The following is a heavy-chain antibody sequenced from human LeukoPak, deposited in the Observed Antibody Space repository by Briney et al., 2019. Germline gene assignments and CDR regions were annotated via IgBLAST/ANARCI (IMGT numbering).Heavy chain of an antibody. V-gene: IGHV4-30-2*01. J-gene: IGHJ4*02. CDR2: IYHSGST. CDR3: ARDGLWFGEPFDY. CDR1: GGSISSGGYS. D-gene: IGHD3-10*01. Sequence: SQTLSLTCAVSGGSISSGGYSWSWIRQPPGKGLEWIGYIYHSGSTYYNPSLKSRVTISVDRSKNQFSLKLSSVTAADTAVYYCARDGLWFGEPFDYWGQGTLVTVSS.